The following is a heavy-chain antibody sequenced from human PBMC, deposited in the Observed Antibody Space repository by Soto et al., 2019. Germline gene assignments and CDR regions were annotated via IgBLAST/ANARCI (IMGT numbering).Heavy chain of an antibody. CDR3: ARKVEQWLSYFDY. Sequence: VQLVQSGAEVKKPGASVKVSCKASGYTFTNYAITWVRQAPGQGLEWMGWISPYNGKTNYAQNLQGRVTMTTDTSTSTAYMEVRTLRSDDTAVYFCARKVEQWLSYFDYWGQGTLVTVSS. CDR1: GYTFTNYA. D-gene: IGHD6-19*01. J-gene: IGHJ4*02. V-gene: IGHV1-18*01. CDR2: ISPYNGKT.